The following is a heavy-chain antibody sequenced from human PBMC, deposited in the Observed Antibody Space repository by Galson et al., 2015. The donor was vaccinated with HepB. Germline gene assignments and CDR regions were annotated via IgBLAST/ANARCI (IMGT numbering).Heavy chain of an antibody. Sequence: LSLTCTVSGGSISSGDYYWSWIRQPPGKGLEWIGYIYYSGSTYYNPSLKSRVTISVDTSKNQFSLKLSSVTAADTAVYYCARGLYDYGDYVALGYWGQGTLVTVSS. J-gene: IGHJ4*02. D-gene: IGHD4-17*01. V-gene: IGHV4-30-4*01. CDR3: ARGLYDYGDYVALGY. CDR2: IYYSGST. CDR1: GGSISSGDYY.